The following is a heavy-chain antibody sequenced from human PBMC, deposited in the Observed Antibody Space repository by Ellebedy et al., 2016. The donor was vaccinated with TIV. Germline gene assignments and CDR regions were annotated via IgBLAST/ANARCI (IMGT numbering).Heavy chain of an antibody. Sequence: GESLKISCAASGFTFSSYSMNWVRQAPGKGLEWVSSISSSSSYIYYADSVKGRFTISRDNAKNSLYLQMNSLRAEDTAVYYCARVPVQPVRAAPLYYFDYWGQGTLVTVSS. CDR2: ISSSSSYI. D-gene: IGHD2-2*01. CDR1: GFTFSSYS. V-gene: IGHV3-21*01. J-gene: IGHJ4*02. CDR3: ARVPVQPVRAAPLYYFDY.